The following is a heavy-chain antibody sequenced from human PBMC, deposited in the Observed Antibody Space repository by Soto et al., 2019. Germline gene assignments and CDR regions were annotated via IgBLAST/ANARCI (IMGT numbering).Heavy chain of an antibody. CDR2: ISGSGGDR. D-gene: IGHD1-26*01. CDR3: AKLSEDPYSGSYSDS. Sequence: PGGSLRLSCAASGFTFSTYAMGWVRQAPGKGLEYVSSISGSGGDRYYADSVKGRFTISRDNSKNTLYLQMNSLRAEDTAVYYCAKLSEDPYSGSYSDSWGQGALVTVSS. J-gene: IGHJ4*02. V-gene: IGHV3-23*01. CDR1: GFTFSTYA.